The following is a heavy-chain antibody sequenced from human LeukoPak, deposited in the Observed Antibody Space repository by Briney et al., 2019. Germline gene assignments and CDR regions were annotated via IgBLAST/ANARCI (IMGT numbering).Heavy chain of an antibody. Sequence: RSETLSLTCTVSGGSISSYYWSWIRQPPGKGLEWIGYIYNSGSTNYNPSLKSRVTMSGDTSKNQFSLKLSSVTAADTAVYYCALSRGGYYDSRSPSWAFDIWGQGTMDTVSS. CDR2: IYNSGST. J-gene: IGHJ3*02. CDR1: GGSISSYY. CDR3: ALSRGGYYDSRSPSWAFDI. V-gene: IGHV4-59*01. D-gene: IGHD3-22*01.